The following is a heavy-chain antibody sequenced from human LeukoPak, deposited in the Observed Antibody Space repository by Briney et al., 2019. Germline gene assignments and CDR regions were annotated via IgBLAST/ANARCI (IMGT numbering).Heavy chain of an antibody. CDR3: ARVVTAMAPTASFDY. Sequence: SETLSLTCAVYGGSFSGYYWSWIRQPPGKGLEWIGEINHSGSTNYNPSLKSRVTISVDTSKNQFSLKLGSVTAADTAVYYCARVVTAMAPTASFDYWGQGTLVTVSS. V-gene: IGHV4-34*01. J-gene: IGHJ4*02. D-gene: IGHD5-18*01. CDR2: INHSGST. CDR1: GGSFSGYY.